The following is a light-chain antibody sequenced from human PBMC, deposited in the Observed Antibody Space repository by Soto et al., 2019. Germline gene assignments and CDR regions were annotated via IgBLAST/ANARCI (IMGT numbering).Light chain of an antibody. CDR1: SSNIGSNY. CDR3: SSYAGNSRYV. Sequence: QSVLTQPPSASGTPGQRVTISCSGSSSNIGSNYVYWYQQLPGTAPKLLIYSNNQRPSGVPDRFSGSKSGTSASLAISGLRSEDEADYYCSSYAGNSRYVFGTGTKLTVL. V-gene: IGLV1-47*02. CDR2: SNN. J-gene: IGLJ1*01.